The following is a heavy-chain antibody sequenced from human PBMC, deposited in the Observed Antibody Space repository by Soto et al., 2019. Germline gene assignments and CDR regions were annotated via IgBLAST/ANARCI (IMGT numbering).Heavy chain of an antibody. Sequence: PGGSLRLSCAASGFTFSSYAMTWVRQAPGKGLEWVSVISGSGGSTYFADSVKGRFTISRDNSKNTLYLQMSSLRAEDTAVYYCAKVRGSSGYPPYDWGQGTLVTVSS. J-gene: IGHJ4*02. CDR2: ISGSGGST. CDR3: AKVRGSSGYPPYD. V-gene: IGHV3-23*01. D-gene: IGHD3-22*01. CDR1: GFTFSSYA.